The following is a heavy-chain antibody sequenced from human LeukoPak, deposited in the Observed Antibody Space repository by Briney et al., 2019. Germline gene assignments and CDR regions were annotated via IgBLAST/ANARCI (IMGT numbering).Heavy chain of an antibody. CDR1: GGTISSNSYY. V-gene: IGHV4-39*01. J-gene: IGHJ4*02. CDR3: ARTRYYYNSRSYGAPYYFDY. CDR2: IYYSGST. Sequence: SETLSLTCAVSGGTISSNSYYWGWLRPPPGKGLEGIGSIYYSGSTYYNPSLKRRVTISVDTSKNQFSLKLSSVTAADTAVYYCARTRYYYNSRSYGAPYYFDYWGQGTLVTVSS. D-gene: IGHD3-10*01.